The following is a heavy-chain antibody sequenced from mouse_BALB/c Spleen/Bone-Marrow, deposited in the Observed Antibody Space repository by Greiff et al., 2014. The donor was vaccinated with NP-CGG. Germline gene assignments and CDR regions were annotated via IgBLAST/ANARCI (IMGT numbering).Heavy chain of an antibody. V-gene: IGHV5-6-3*01. CDR2: INSNGGST. Sequence: EVNVVESGGGLVQPGGSLKLSCAASGFTFSSYGMSWVRQTPDKRLELVATINSNGGSTYYPDSVKGRFTISRDNAKNTLYLQMSSRKSEDTAMYYCARDYDYDYWGQGTTLTVSS. D-gene: IGHD2-4*01. J-gene: IGHJ2*01. CDR3: ARDYDYDY. CDR1: GFTFSSYG.